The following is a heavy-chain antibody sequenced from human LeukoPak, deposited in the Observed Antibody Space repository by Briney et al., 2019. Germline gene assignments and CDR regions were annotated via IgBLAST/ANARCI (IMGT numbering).Heavy chain of an antibody. CDR1: GFTFSSYW. D-gene: IGHD3-10*01. Sequence: GGSLRLSRAASGFTFSSYWMHWVRQAPGKGLEWVAVIWYDGSNKYYADSVKGRFTISRDNSKNTLYLQMNSLRAEDTAVYYCARDGPGLWFGDQGTLVTVSS. CDR3: ARDGPGLWF. J-gene: IGHJ4*02. V-gene: IGHV3-33*08. CDR2: IWYDGSNK.